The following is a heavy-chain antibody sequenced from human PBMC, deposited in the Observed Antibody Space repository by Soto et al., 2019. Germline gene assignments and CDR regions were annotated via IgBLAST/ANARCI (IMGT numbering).Heavy chain of an antibody. Sequence: QVQLQESGPGLVKPSQTLSLTCTVSGGSISSGGYYWSWIRQHPGKGLEWIGYIYYSGSTYYNPSLKGRVTISVDTSKNQFSLKLSSVTAADTAVYYCARPSTADWYFDLWGRGTLVTVSS. V-gene: IGHV4-31*03. D-gene: IGHD2-2*01. CDR1: GGSISSGGYY. J-gene: IGHJ2*01. CDR3: ARPSTADWYFDL. CDR2: IYYSGST.